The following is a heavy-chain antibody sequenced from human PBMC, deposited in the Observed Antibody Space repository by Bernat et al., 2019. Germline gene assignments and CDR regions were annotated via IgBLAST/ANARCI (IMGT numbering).Heavy chain of an antibody. CDR2: IIPILGIA. J-gene: IGHJ4*02. CDR3: ARDQVAAAGPDY. Sequence: QVQLVQSGAEVKKPGSSVKVSCKASGGTFSSYAINWVRQAPGQGLEWMGRIIPILGIANYAQKFQGRVTITADKSTSTAYMELSSLRSEDTAVYYCARDQVAAAGPDYWGQGTLVTVSS. V-gene: IGHV1-69*04. D-gene: IGHD6-13*01. CDR1: GGTFSSYA.